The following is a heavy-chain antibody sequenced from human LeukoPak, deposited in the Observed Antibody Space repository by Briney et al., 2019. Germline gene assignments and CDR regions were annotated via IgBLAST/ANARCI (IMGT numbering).Heavy chain of an antibody. CDR3: AKDMSSDWYGGPDY. CDR1: GFTVSSNY. CDR2: IYGGVNT. V-gene: IGHV3-66*01. D-gene: IGHD3-10*01. J-gene: IGHJ4*02. Sequence: GGSLRLSCAASGFTVSSNYMSWVRQAPGKGLEWVSVIYGGVNTVYADSVQGRFTISRDNSNNTLYLQMNSLRVEDTAVYYCAKDMSSDWYGGPDYWGQGTLVTVSS.